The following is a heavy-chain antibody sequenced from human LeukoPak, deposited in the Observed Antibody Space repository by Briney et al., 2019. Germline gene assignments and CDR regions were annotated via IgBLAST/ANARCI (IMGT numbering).Heavy chain of an antibody. D-gene: IGHD6-13*01. CDR1: GYTFTSYD. CDR3: ARGYLAAAGVDYYYMDV. V-gene: IGHV1-8*01. J-gene: IGHJ6*03. Sequence: ASMKVSCKASGYTFTSYDINWVRQATGQGLEWMGWMNPNSGNTGYAQKFQGRVTMTRNTSISTAYMELSSPRSEDTAVYYCARGYLAAAGVDYYYMDVWGKGTTVTVSS. CDR2: MNPNSGNT.